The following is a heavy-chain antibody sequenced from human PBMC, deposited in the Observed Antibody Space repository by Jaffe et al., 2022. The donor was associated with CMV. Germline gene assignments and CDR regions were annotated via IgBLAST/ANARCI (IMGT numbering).Heavy chain of an antibody. Sequence: QVQLVQSGAEVKKPGASVKVSCKVSGYTLTELSMHWVRQAPGKGLEWMGGFDPEDGETIYAQKFQGRVTMTEDTSTDTAYMELSSLRSEDTAVYYCATPFCSSTSCSYGGPFDPWGQGTLVTVSS. D-gene: IGHD2-2*01. CDR2: FDPEDGET. CDR3: ATPFCSSTSCSYGGPFDP. J-gene: IGHJ5*02. CDR1: GYTLTELS. V-gene: IGHV1-24*01.